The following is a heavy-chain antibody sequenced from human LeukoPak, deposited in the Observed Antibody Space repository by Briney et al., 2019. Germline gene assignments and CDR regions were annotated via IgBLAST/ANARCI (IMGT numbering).Heavy chain of an antibody. J-gene: IGHJ5*02. CDR1: GGSISSHF. V-gene: IGHV4-59*11. CDR2: IHYSGNT. D-gene: IGHD2-2*01. CDR3: ARDFLECSRASCLNWFDP. Sequence: SETLSLTRTVSGGSISSHFWTWIRQPPGKGLEWIGYIHYSGNTNYNPSLKSRLSISVDTSKNEFTLKLTSVTAADTVVYYCARDFLECSRASCLNWFDPWGQGTLVTVSS.